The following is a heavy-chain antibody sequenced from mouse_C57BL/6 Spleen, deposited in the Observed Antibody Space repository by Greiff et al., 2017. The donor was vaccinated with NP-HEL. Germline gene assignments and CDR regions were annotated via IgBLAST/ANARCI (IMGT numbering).Heavy chain of an antibody. D-gene: IGHD2-3*01. CDR2: ISSGSSTI. Sequence: VQLKESGGGLVKPGGSLKLSCAASGFTFSDYGMHWVRQAPEKGLEWVAYISSGSSTIYYADTVKGRFTISRDNAKNTLFLQMTSLRSEDTAMYYCARRDGPRDWYFDVWGTGTTVTVSS. J-gene: IGHJ1*03. CDR1: GFTFSDYG. V-gene: IGHV5-17*01. CDR3: ARRDGPRDWYFDV.